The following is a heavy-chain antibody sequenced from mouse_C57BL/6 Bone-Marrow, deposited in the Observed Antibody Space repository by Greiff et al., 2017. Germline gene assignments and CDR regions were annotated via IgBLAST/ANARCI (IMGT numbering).Heavy chain of an antibody. CDR2: ISSGSSTI. V-gene: IGHV5-17*01. CDR1: GFTFSDYG. CDR3: ARDYDGGYFDY. J-gene: IGHJ2*01. Sequence: EVKVVESGGGLVKPGGSLKLSCAASGFTFSDYGMHWVRQAPEKGLEWVAYISSGSSTIYYADTVKGRFTISRDNAKNTLFLQMTSLRSEDTAMYYCARDYDGGYFDYWGQGTTLTVSS. D-gene: IGHD2-4*01.